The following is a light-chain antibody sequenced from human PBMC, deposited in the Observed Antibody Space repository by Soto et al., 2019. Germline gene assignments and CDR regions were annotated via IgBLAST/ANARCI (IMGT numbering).Light chain of an antibody. J-gene: IGKJ1*01. CDR3: QQYNSWPRT. CDR2: GAF. V-gene: IGKV3-15*01. Sequence: EVVMTQSPVTLSVSPGERVTLSCRASQSIKTNLACYQHKPGQAPRLLIYGAFTGATGVPARFSGSGSGTEFTLTISSLQSEDFATYYCQQYNSWPRTFGQGTKVDIK. CDR1: QSIKTN.